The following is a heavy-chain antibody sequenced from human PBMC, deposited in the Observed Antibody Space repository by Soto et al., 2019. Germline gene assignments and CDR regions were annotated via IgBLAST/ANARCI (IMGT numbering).Heavy chain of an antibody. J-gene: IGHJ4*02. CDR3: ARDFTELGSLDY. V-gene: IGHV3-21*01. CDR2: ISSSSSYI. Sequence: GGSPRISCAASGFTFSSYSMNWVRQAPGKGLEWVSSISSSSSYIYYADSVKGRFTISRDNAKNSLYLQMNSLRAEDTAVYYCARDFTELGSLDYWGQGTLVTVSS. D-gene: IGHD1-7*01. CDR1: GFTFSSYS.